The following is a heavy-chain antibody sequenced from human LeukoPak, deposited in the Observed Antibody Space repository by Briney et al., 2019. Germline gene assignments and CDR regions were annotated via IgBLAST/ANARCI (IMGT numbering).Heavy chain of an antibody. Sequence: SETLSLTCTVSGGSISTYTYYWGWIRQPPGKGLEWVVSNYLSGNTYYNPSLKGRVTISLDTSKNQFSLKLSSVTAADTAVYYCARESRRVVPPKDMVRGLMVYYYMDVWGKGTTVTISS. CDR1: GGSISTYTYY. CDR3: ARESRRVVPPKDMVRGLMVYYYMDV. J-gene: IGHJ6*03. CDR2: NYLSGNT. V-gene: IGHV4-39*07. D-gene: IGHD3-10*01.